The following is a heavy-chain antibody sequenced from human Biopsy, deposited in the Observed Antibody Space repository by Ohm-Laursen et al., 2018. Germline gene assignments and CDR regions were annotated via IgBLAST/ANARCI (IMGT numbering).Heavy chain of an antibody. CDR3: ARLGSGDYFPTFFDF. V-gene: IGHV4-31*03. CDR1: GVSINGSRYY. CDR2: ISYSANT. D-gene: IGHD5-12*01. Sequence: TLSLTCTVSGVSINGSRYYWNWIRHHPGKGLEWIGNISYSANTYYNPSLKSRVTISVDTSKNQFSLKLSSVTAADTAVYYCARLGSGDYFPTFFDFWGQGALVTVSS. J-gene: IGHJ4*02.